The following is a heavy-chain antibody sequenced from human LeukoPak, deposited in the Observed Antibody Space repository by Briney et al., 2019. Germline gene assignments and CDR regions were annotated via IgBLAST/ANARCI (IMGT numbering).Heavy chain of an antibody. CDR3: ARDIPRLGRRVNYYDSSGYWQLFDY. V-gene: IGHV1-69*04. D-gene: IGHD3-22*01. Sequence: ASVKVSCKASGGTFSSYAISWVRQAPGQGLEWMGRIIPILGIANYAQKFQGRVTITADKSTSTAYMELSSLRSEDTAVYYCARDIPRLGRRVNYYDSSGYWQLFDYWGQGTLVTVSS. CDR2: IIPILGIA. CDR1: GGTFSSYA. J-gene: IGHJ4*02.